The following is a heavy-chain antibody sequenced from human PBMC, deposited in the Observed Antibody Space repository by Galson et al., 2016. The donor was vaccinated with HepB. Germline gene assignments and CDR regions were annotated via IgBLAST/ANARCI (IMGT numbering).Heavy chain of an antibody. D-gene: IGHD4-23*01. CDR2: INWNGITS. J-gene: IGHJ6*02. Sequence: SLRLSCAASGFSFEDNSMSWVRQAPGKGLEWVSGINWNGITSYYAQSVKGRFLISRDNANKSLYLQRNSLRVEDTALYYCARVGKGGSFGMDVWGQGTTVTVSS. CDR3: ARVGKGGSFGMDV. CDR1: GFSFEDNS. V-gene: IGHV3-20*04.